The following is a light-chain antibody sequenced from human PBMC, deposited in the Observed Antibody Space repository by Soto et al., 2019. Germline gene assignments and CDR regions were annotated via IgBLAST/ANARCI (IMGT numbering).Light chain of an antibody. J-gene: IGKJ2*01. CDR2: AAS. Sequence: AIRMTQSPSSLSASTGDRVTITCRASQGISSYLAWYQQKPGKAPKLLIYAASTLQSGVPSRFSGSGSGTDFTLTISCLQSEDFATYYCQQYYSYPPAFGQGTTLEIK. V-gene: IGKV1-8*01. CDR3: QQYYSYPPA. CDR1: QGISSY.